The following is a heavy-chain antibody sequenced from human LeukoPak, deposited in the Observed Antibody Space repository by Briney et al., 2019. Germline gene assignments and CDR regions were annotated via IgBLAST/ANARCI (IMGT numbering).Heavy chain of an antibody. Sequence: SQTLSLTCAISGDSVSSVSAAWNWIRQSLSRGLEWLVRIYYRSKWYDGYALSVKSRIIISPDTSRNQFSLHLNSVTPEDTAVYCCARDLKGYSRKEAFDIWGPGTLVTVAS. J-gene: IGHJ3*02. V-gene: IGHV6-1*01. CDR1: GDSVSSVSAA. D-gene: IGHD6-13*01. CDR2: IYYRSKWYD. CDR3: ARDLKGYSRKEAFDI.